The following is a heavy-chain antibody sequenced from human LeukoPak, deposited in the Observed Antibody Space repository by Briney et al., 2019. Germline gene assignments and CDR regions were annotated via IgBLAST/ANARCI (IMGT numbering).Heavy chain of an antibody. CDR3: AKDLGSSGWYIDY. V-gene: IGHV3-23*01. J-gene: IGHJ4*02. CDR2: NSGGSS. Sequence: PGGSLRLSCAASGFTFSSYGMHWVRQAPGKGLEWVSSNSGGSSYYADSVKGRFTISRDNSKNTLYLQMNSLRAEDTAVYYCAKDLGSSGWYIDYWGQGTLVTVSS. CDR1: GFTFSSYG. D-gene: IGHD6-19*01.